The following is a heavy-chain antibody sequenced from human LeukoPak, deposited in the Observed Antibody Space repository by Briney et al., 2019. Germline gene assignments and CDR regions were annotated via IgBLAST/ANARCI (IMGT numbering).Heavy chain of an antibody. V-gene: IGHV3-53*01. CDR2: IYSGGST. CDR1: GFSNAW. D-gene: IGHD6-19*01. Sequence: GGSLRLSCAASGFSNAWMSWVRQAPGKGLEWVSVIYSGGSTYYADSVKGRCTISRDNSKNTLYLQMNSLRAEDTAVYYCARDAVAGFDYWGQGTLVTVSS. CDR3: ARDAVAGFDY. J-gene: IGHJ4*02.